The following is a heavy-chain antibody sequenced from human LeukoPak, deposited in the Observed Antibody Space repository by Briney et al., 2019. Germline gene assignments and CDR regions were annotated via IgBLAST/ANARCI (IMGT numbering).Heavy chain of an antibody. Sequence: ASVKVSCKASGYIFTSYGISWVRQAPGQGLEWMGWISAYNGHTRYVQKLQDRVTMTTDTSTSTAYMDLRSLRSDDTAVYYCARDRYYYGSGSYYRLGPVDYWGQGTLVTVSS. CDR2: ISAYNGHT. V-gene: IGHV1-18*01. J-gene: IGHJ4*02. CDR1: GYIFTSYG. CDR3: ARDRYYYGSGSYYRLGPVDY. D-gene: IGHD3-10*01.